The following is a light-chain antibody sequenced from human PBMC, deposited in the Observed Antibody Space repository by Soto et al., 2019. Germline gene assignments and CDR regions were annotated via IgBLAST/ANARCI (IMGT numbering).Light chain of an antibody. CDR3: QQCETWPLT. V-gene: IGKV3-15*01. J-gene: IGKJ1*01. CDR1: QSISSN. Sequence: EIVMTQSPATLSVSPGERATLSCRASQSISSNLVWYQQKPGQAPRLLIYGSSTRATVVPARFSGSWSGTEVTPTISGLRSEDCAVDFCQQCETWPLTFGQGTRVEIK. CDR2: GSS.